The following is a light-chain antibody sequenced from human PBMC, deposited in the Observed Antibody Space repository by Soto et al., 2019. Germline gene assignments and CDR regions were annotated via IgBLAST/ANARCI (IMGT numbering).Light chain of an antibody. V-gene: IGLV2-14*01. CDR1: SSDVGRYYY. CDR3: GSYTSTHVRI. Sequence: QSALTQPASVSGSSGQTITISCTGISSDVGRYYYVSWYQQYPGRAPKLIIYEVTNRPPGASDRFSGSKSGNVASLTFSVLQAANEADYYCGSYTSTHVRIFGTETMVTVL. J-gene: IGLJ1*01. CDR2: EVT.